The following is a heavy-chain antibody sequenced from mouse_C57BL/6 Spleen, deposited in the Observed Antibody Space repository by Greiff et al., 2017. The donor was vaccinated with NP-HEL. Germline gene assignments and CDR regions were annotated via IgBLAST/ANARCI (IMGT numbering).Heavy chain of an antibody. CDR3: ARERDYYGSSLDY. CDR2: ISDGGSYT. D-gene: IGHD1-1*01. Sequence: EVQGVESGGGLVKPGGSLKLSCAASGFTFSSYAMSWVRQTPEKRLEWVATISDGGSYTYYPDNVKGRVTISRDNAKNHLYLQMSHLKSEDTAMYYCARERDYYGSSLDYWGQGTTLTVSS. J-gene: IGHJ2*01. CDR1: GFTFSSYA. V-gene: IGHV5-4*01.